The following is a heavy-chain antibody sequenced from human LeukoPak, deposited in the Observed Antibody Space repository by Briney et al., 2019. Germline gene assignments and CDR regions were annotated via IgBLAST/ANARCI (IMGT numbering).Heavy chain of an antibody. J-gene: IGHJ4*02. V-gene: IGHV3-23*01. Sequence: GGSLRLSCAASGFPFSSYGMNWVRQAPGQGLEWVSAITGSTRTTYYADSVKGRFTVSRDNSKNTLYLQMNSLRAEDTAVYYCARDGWNGVLFDYWGQGTLVTVSS. CDR3: ARDGWNGVLFDY. CDR1: GFPFSSYG. D-gene: IGHD2-8*01. CDR2: ITGSTRTT.